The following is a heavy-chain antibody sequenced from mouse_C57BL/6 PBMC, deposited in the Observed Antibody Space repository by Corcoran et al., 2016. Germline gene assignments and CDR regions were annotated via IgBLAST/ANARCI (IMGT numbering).Heavy chain of an antibody. CDR2: IYPGSGNT. J-gene: IGHJ2*01. CDR1: GYTFTDYY. Sequence: QVQLKQSGAELVRPGASVKLSCKASGYTFTDYYINWVKQRPGQGLEWIARIYPGSGNTYYNEKFKGKATLTAEKSSSTAYMQLSSLTSEDSAVYFCARWLLPHYFDYWGQGTTLTVSS. V-gene: IGHV1-76*01. CDR3: ARWLLPHYFDY. D-gene: IGHD2-3*01.